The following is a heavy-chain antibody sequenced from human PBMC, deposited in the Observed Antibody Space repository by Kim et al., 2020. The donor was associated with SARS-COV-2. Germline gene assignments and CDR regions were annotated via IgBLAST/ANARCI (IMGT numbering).Heavy chain of an antibody. CDR2: ISYDGSNK. CDR1: GFTFSSYA. J-gene: IGHJ3*02. Sequence: GGSLRLSCAASGFTFSSYAMHWVRQAPGKGLEWVAVISYDGSNKYYADSVKGRFTISRDNSKNTLYLQMNSLRAEDTAVYYCARGQRGPEDAFDIWGQGTMVTVSS. D-gene: IGHD6-25*01. CDR3: ARGQRGPEDAFDI. V-gene: IGHV3-30-3*01.